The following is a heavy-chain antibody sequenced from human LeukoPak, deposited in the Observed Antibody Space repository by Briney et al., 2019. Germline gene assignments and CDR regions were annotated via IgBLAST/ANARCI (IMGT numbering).Heavy chain of an antibody. Sequence: SETLSLTCTVSGGSISSYYWSWIRQPPGKGLEWIGSIYYSGSTYYNPSLKSRVTISVDTSKNQFSLKLSSVTAADTAVYYCARLGVPLYYFDYWGQGTLVTVSS. J-gene: IGHJ4*02. D-gene: IGHD2-8*02. CDR2: IYYSGST. CDR1: GGSISSYY. V-gene: IGHV4-59*05. CDR3: ARLGVPLYYFDY.